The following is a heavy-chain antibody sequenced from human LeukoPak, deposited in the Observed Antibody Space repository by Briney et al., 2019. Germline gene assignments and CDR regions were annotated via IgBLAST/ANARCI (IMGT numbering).Heavy chain of an antibody. CDR2: IIPIFGMA. Sequence: SVKVSCKASGGTFSSYAISWVRQAPGQGLEWMGRIIPIFGMANYAQKFQGRVTITADKSTSTAYMELSSLRSEDTAVYYCASDSDGYNLITSAFDIWGQGTMVTVSS. J-gene: IGHJ3*02. V-gene: IGHV1-69*04. D-gene: IGHD5-24*01. CDR3: ASDSDGYNLITSAFDI. CDR1: GGTFSSYA.